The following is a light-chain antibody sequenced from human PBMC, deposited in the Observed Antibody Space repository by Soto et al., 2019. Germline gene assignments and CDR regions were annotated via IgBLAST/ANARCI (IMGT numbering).Light chain of an antibody. J-gene: IGKJ1*01. CDR2: SAS. V-gene: IGKV1-39*01. CDR1: QSISNY. Sequence: DIQLTHSPASLYVSVGDRVIITCRASQSISNYLNWYQQEPGKAPKLLIYSASTLQGGVPSRFSGGGSGTHFTLTISSLQPEDFATYFCQQSYKKRTFGQGTKVDIK. CDR3: QQSYKKRT.